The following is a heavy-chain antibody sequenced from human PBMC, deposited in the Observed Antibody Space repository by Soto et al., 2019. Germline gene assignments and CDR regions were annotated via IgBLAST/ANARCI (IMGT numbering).Heavy chain of an antibody. CDR1: GFTFSSYG. J-gene: IGHJ4*02. V-gene: IGHV3-33*01. CDR3: ARGRGYSYGYTPQGSYFDY. Sequence: GGSLRLSCAASGFTFSSYGMHWVRQAPGKGLEWVAVIWYDGSNKYYADSVKGRFTISRDNSKNTLYLQMNSLRAEDTAVYYCARGRGYSYGYTPQGSYFDYWGQGTLVTVSS. CDR2: IWYDGSNK. D-gene: IGHD5-18*01.